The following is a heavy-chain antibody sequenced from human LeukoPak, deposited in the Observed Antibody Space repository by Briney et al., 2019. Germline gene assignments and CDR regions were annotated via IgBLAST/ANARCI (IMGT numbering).Heavy chain of an antibody. CDR1: GFTFSDSW. Sequence: GGALRLSCAASGFTFSDSWMSWGRHAPGKRPEWVANIKQDGSEGHYVESVKGRFTVSKDNARNSLFLQMNSLRVEDTAVYYCATYKRWVAGDVWGQGTTVSVSS. J-gene: IGHJ6*02. CDR2: IKQDGSEG. D-gene: IGHD1-14*01. CDR3: ATYKRWVAGDV. V-gene: IGHV3-7*02.